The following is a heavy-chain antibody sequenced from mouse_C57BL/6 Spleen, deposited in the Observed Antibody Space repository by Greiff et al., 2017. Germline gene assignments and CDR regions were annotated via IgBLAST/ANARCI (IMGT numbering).Heavy chain of an antibody. CDR1: GYTFTSYW. V-gene: IGHV1-74*01. Sequence: QVQLKQPGAELVKPGASVKVSCKASGYTFTSYWMHWVKQRPGQGLEWIGRIHPSDSDTNYNQKFKGKATLTVDKSSSTAYMQLSSLTSEDSAVYYCAIGAAYYSNYDYWGQGTTLTVSS. D-gene: IGHD2-5*01. J-gene: IGHJ2*01. CDR3: AIGAAYYSNYDY. CDR2: IHPSDSDT.